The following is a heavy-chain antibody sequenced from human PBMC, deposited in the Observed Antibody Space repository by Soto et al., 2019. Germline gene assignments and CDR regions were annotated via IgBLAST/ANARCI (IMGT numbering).Heavy chain of an antibody. D-gene: IGHD3-10*01. CDR3: ARQSEYYYASGRAAPLYGMDV. Sequence: SETLSLTCTVSGGSICSISSYWGWIRQPPGKGLEWIGNVYYSGSTYSNPSLKSRLTISADTSKNQFFLKLSSVTAADTAVYFCARQSEYYYASGRAAPLYGMDVWGQGTTVTVS. CDR1: GGSICSISSY. CDR2: VYYSGST. J-gene: IGHJ6*02. V-gene: IGHV4-39*01.